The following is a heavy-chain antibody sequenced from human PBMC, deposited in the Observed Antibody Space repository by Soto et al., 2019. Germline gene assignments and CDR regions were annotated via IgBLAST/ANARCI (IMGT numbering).Heavy chain of an antibody. V-gene: IGHV1-69*08. CDR1: GGPFSRYS. CDR2: IIPIFGIA. CDR3: SREDRDRETGLVPAAIDGMDV. Sequence: QVQLVQSGAEVQKPGSSVKVSCKASGGPFSRYSITLVRQAPGHGLEWIGRIIPIFGIASYAQKFQGRVTITADESTSTAYMELSSLRSDDTAVYYCSREDRDRETGLVPAAIDGMDVWGQGTTVTVSS. D-gene: IGHD2-2*01. J-gene: IGHJ6*02.